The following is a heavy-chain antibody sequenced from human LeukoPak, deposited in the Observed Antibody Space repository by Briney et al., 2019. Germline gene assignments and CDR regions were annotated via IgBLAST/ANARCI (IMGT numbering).Heavy chain of an antibody. J-gene: IGHJ4*02. D-gene: IGHD3-10*01. Sequence: GGSLRLSFAASGFTFSSYAMSWVRQAPGKGLEWVSAISGSGGSTYYADSVKGRFTISRDNSKNTLYLQMNSLRAEDTAVYYCHFTPNGEFFAYWGQGTLVTVSS. CDR2: ISGSGGST. CDR1: GFTFSSYA. CDR3: HFTPNGEFFAY. V-gene: IGHV3-23*01.